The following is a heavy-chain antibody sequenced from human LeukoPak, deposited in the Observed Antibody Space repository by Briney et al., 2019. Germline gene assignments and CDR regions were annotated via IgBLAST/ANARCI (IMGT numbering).Heavy chain of an antibody. CDR2: INPNSGGT. D-gene: IGHD5-12*01. Sequence: GASVKVSCKASGYTFTGYYMHWVRQAPGQGLEWMGWINPNSGGTNYAQKFQGRVTMTRDTSISTAHMELSRLRSDDTAVYYCAREHDIVATTPGWFDPWGQGTLVTVSS. CDR3: AREHDIVATTPGWFDP. V-gene: IGHV1-2*02. CDR1: GYTFTGYY. J-gene: IGHJ5*02.